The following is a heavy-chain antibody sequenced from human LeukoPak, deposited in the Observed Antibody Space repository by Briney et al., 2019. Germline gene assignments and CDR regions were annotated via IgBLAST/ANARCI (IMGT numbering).Heavy chain of an antibody. CDR1: GYTFTRHY. V-gene: IGHV1-46*01. Sequence: ASVKVSCKASGYTFTRHYIQWVRQAPGQGLEWMGIINPSGGSTSYAQKFQGRVTLTRDTSASTVYMELSSLRSEDTAVYYCARERGVAVAGEGVDPWGQGTLVTVSS. CDR2: INPSGGST. J-gene: IGHJ5*02. D-gene: IGHD6-19*01. CDR3: ARERGVAVAGEGVDP.